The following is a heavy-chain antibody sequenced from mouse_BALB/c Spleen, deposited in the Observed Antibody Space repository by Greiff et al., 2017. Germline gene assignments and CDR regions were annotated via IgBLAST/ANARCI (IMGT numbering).Heavy chain of an antibody. D-gene: IGHD2-2*01. CDR2: ISSGGSYT. Sequence: EVKVVESGGGLVKPGGSLKLSCAASGFTFSSYAMSWVRQSPEKRLEWVAEISSGGSYTYYPDTVTGRFTISRDNAKNTLYLEMSSLRSEDTAMYYCARDGYGFDYWGQGTTLTVSS. CDR3: ARDGYGFDY. CDR1: GFTFSSYA. J-gene: IGHJ2*01. V-gene: IGHV5-9-4*01.